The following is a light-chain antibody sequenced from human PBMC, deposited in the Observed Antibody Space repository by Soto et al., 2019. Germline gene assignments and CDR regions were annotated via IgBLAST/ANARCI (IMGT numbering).Light chain of an antibody. Sequence: VLTQSPGTLSLSPGERATLSCRASQSISSSNLAWYHQKPGQAPRLLIYAASARVTGIPDRFSGSRSGTDFTLTISRLEPEDFAVYYCQHYGSSPPFTFGPGTKVDIK. J-gene: IGKJ3*01. CDR2: AAS. CDR1: QSISSSN. V-gene: IGKV3-20*01. CDR3: QHYGSSPPFT.